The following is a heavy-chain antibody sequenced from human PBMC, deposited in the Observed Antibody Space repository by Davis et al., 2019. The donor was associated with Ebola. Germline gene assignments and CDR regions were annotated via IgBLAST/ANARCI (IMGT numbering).Heavy chain of an antibody. V-gene: IGHV1-2*02. Sequence: AASVKVSCKASGYIFTRYYMQWVRQAPGQGLEWMGIINPSGDYTNYAQKFQGRVTMTRDTSISTAYMELSRLRSDDTAVYYCARSSRDGYNRADYWGQGTLVTVSS. CDR3: ARSSRDGYNRADY. D-gene: IGHD5-24*01. CDR1: GYIFTRYY. CDR2: INPSGDYT. J-gene: IGHJ4*02.